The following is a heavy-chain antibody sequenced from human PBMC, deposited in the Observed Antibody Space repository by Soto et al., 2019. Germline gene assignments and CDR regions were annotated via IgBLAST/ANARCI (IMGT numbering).Heavy chain of an antibody. CDR2: IKQDGSEK. J-gene: IGHJ4*02. V-gene: IGHV3-7*01. Sequence: WVRQAPGKGLEWVANIKQDGSEKYYVDSVKGRFTISRDNAKNSLYLQMNSLRAEGTAVYYCARTSSGWYFDYWGQGTLVTVSS. D-gene: IGHD6-19*01. CDR3: ARTSSGWYFDY.